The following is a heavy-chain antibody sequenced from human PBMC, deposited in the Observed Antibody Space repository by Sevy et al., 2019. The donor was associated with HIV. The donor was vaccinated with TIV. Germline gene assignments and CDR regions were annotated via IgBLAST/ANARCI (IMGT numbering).Heavy chain of an antibody. Sequence: ASVKVTCKASGYTFTSYGISWVRQAPGQGLEWMGWISAYNGNTNYAQKLQGRVTMTTDTSTSTAYMELRSLRSDDTAVYYCARALGDSSGYPHFDYWGQGTLVTVSS. CDR1: GYTFTSYG. J-gene: IGHJ4*02. CDR2: ISAYNGNT. D-gene: IGHD3-22*01. V-gene: IGHV1-18*01. CDR3: ARALGDSSGYPHFDY.